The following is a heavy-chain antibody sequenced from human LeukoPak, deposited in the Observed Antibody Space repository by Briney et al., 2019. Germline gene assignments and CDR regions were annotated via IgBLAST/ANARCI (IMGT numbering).Heavy chain of an antibody. J-gene: IGHJ6*03. CDR3: ARDRGRGYYYCYMDV. CDR1: GYSISSGYY. CDR2: IYHSGST. D-gene: IGHD3-10*01. Sequence: SETLSLTCTVSGYSISSGYYWGWIRQPPGKGLEWIGSIYHSGSTYYNPSLKSRVTISVDTSKNQFSLKLSSVTAADTAVYYCARDRGRGYYYCYMDVWGKGTTVTVSS. V-gene: IGHV4-38-2*02.